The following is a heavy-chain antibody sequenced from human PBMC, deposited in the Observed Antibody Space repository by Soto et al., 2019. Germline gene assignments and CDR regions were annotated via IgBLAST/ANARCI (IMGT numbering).Heavy chain of an antibody. Sequence: QITLKESGPTVVKPTQTLTLTCSLSGFSLNTGGVGVGWIRQPPGKALEWLAVIYWDDDKRWNPSLRDRLTITRAASDDQVVLTVTHMAPVDTGTYYCARRRGGFGGGWTTPSFGYWGQGTLVTVSS. D-gene: IGHD6-19*01. V-gene: IGHV2-5*02. CDR3: ARRRGGFGGGWTTPSFGY. CDR2: IYWDDDK. CDR1: GFSLNTGGVG. J-gene: IGHJ4*02.